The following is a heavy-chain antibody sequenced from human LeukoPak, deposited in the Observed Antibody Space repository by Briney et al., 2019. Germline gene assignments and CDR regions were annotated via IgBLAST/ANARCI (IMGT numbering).Heavy chain of an antibody. CDR1: GYTFTSYG. V-gene: IGHV1-18*01. J-gene: IGHJ3*02. Sequence: ASVKVSCKASGYTFTSYGISWVRQAPGQGLEWMGWISAYNGNTNYAQKLQGRVTMTTDTSTSTAYMELRSLRSDDTAVYYCASWVDYETGYSPPDPYDAFDIWGQGTMVTVSS. D-gene: IGHD3-9*01. CDR3: ASWVDYETGYSPPDPYDAFDI. CDR2: ISAYNGNT.